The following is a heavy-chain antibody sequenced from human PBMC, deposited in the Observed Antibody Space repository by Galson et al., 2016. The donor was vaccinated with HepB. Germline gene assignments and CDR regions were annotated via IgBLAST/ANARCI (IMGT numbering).Heavy chain of an antibody. CDR3: ARTTVVTPQLYWYFDL. V-gene: IGHV4-31*03. Sequence: PLSLTCTVSGASISSGGFFWSWIRQHPVKGLEWIGYIYYSGSTYYNPSLKSRVTMSVDTSKNHFSLKLSSVTAADTAVYFCARTTVVTPQLYWYFDLWGRGPLVTVSS. CDR1: GASISSGGFF. CDR2: IYYSGST. J-gene: IGHJ2*01. D-gene: IGHD4-23*01.